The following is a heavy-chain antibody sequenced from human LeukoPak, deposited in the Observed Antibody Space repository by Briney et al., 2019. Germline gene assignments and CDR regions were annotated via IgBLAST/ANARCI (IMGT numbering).Heavy chain of an antibody. CDR1: GYTFTSYD. V-gene: IGHV1-8*01. CDR2: MNPNSGNT. D-gene: IGHD2-2*02. Sequence: ASVKVSCKASGYTFTSYDINWVRQATGQGLEWMGWMNPNSGNTGYAQKFQGRVTMTRNTSISTAYMELSSLRSEDTAVYYCARGIVVVPAAIEVYYYYGMDVWGQGTTVTVSS. CDR3: ARGIVVVPAAIEVYYYYGMDV. J-gene: IGHJ6*02.